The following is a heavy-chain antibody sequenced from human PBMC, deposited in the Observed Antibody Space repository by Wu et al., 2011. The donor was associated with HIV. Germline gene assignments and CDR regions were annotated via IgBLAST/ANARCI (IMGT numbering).Heavy chain of an antibody. V-gene: IGHV1-46*01. CDR3: ARTYGDYDKFDY. J-gene: IGHJ4*02. D-gene: IGHD4-17*01. Sequence: QVQLVQSGTEVKKPGASVRVSCEASGYTFIGYYIHWVRQAPGQGLEWMGIINPNNGRATYAQKFQGRVTMTRDTSTSTVYMDLSSLRFEDMAVYYCARTYGDYDKFDYWGQGTLVTVSS. CDR1: GYTFIGYY. CDR2: INPNNGRA.